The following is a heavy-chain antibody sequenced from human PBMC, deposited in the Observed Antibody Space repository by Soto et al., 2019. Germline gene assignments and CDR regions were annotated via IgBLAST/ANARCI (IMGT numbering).Heavy chain of an antibody. CDR2: TNPGDSDT. V-gene: IGHV5-51*01. D-gene: IGHD1-26*01. Sequence: GESLKISCKVFGYSFSRYWIGWVRQMPGKGLEWMGITNPGDSDTRYSPSFQGQVTISVDKSISTAYLQWSSLKASDTAMYYCASHVSGNWFDPWGQATQVTVSS. CDR3: ASHVSGNWFDP. CDR1: GYSFSRYW. J-gene: IGHJ5*02.